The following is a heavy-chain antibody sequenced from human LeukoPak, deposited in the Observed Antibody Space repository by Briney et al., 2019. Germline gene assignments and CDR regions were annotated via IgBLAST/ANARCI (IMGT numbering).Heavy chain of an antibody. Sequence: GGSLRLSCAASGFTFSNYAIHWVREAPGKGLEWVAVISYDGSNKYYADSVKGRFAISRDNSNNTLFLQMNNLRAEDTAVYYCARVDWEGSGSYYFDYWGQGTLVTVSS. CDR1: GFTFSNYA. D-gene: IGHD1-26*01. CDR2: ISYDGSNK. V-gene: IGHV3-30*09. CDR3: ARVDWEGSGSYYFDY. J-gene: IGHJ4*02.